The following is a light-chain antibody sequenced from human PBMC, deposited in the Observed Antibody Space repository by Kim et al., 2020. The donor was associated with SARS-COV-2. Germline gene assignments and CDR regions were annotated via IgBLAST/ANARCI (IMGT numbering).Light chain of an antibody. V-gene: IGKV1-12*01. Sequence: DIQMTQSPSSVSASVGDRVTITCRASQGLGSWLAWYQQKPGKPPNLLIYAASRLQDGVPSRFSASESGTDFTLTITSVQPEDFATYFCQQAKAFPITFVQGTRLEIK. J-gene: IGKJ5*01. CDR3: QQAKAFPIT. CDR1: QGLGSW. CDR2: AAS.